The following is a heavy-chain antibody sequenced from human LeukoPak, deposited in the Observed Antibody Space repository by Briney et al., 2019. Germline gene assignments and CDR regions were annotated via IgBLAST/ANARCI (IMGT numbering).Heavy chain of an antibody. D-gene: IGHD3-10*01. J-gene: IGHJ4*02. V-gene: IGHV3-30-3*02. Sequence: GRSLRLSCAASGFTFSSYAMHWVRQAPGKGLEWVAVISYDGSNKYYADSVKGRFTISRDNAKNSLYLQMNSLRAEDTAVYYCAKTYYYGSGSYYKFLDYWGQGTLVTVSS. CDR2: ISYDGSNK. CDR1: GFTFSSYA. CDR3: AKTYYYGSGSYYKFLDY.